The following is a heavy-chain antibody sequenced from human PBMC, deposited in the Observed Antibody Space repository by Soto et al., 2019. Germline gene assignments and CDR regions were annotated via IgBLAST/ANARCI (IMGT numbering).Heavy chain of an antibody. CDR2: LDPEDGET. D-gene: IGHD3-10*01. V-gene: IGHV1-24*01. J-gene: IGHJ4*02. CDR1: GYTLSESS. CDR3: ATKLVTSSGSYYNLDY. Sequence: ASVTVSCKVPGYTLSESSMHWVRQAPGKGLEWMGGLDPEDGETIYAQKFQGRVTMTEDTSTDTAYMELSSLRSEDTAVYYCATKLVTSSGSYYNLDYWGQGTLVTVSS.